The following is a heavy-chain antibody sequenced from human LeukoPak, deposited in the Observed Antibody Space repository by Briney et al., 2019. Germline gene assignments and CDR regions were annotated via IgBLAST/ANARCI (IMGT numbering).Heavy chain of an antibody. Sequence: GGSLRLSCAAAKFTFSHYGMHGARQAPGKGLEGVAVIWSDGSNQYHADSVKGRFTISRDNSKNTVYLQMNSLRAEDTGVYYCAKDAQRGFDYSNSLEYWGQGILVTVSS. V-gene: IGHV3-33*06. CDR3: AKDAQRGFDYSNSLEY. CDR1: KFTFSHYG. D-gene: IGHD4-11*01. J-gene: IGHJ4*02. CDR2: IWSDGSNQ.